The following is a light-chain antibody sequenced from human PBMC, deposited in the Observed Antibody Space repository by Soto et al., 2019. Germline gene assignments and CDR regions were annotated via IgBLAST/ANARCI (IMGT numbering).Light chain of an antibody. Sequence: DIQMTQSPSTLSASVGDRVTITCRASQSISTWLAWYQQKPGKAPKLLIHKASSLESGVPSSFSGSGSGTEFTLTISSLQSDDFATYYCQQYNSYPYTFGPGTKVDIK. J-gene: IGKJ3*01. CDR1: QSISTW. V-gene: IGKV1-5*03. CDR2: KAS. CDR3: QQYNSYPYT.